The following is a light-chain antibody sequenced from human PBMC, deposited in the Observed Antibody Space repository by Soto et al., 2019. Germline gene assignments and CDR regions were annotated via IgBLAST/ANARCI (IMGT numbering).Light chain of an antibody. Sequence: EIVLTQSPVALSLSPGERATLSCRASQSVSNNYLAWYQQKPGQAPRLLIYDASSRATGIPDRFSGGGSGTDFTLTISRREPADFAVYYCQQFSSYPLTFGGGTKVDIK. J-gene: IGKJ4*01. CDR1: QSVSNNY. CDR2: DAS. CDR3: QQFSSYPLT. V-gene: IGKV3-20*01.